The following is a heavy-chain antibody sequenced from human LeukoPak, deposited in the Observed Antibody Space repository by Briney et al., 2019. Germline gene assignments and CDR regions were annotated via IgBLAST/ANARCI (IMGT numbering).Heavy chain of an antibody. CDR3: ARKGYSGYRLGIDY. J-gene: IGHJ4*02. CDR1: GFTFTSYG. Sequence: GGSLRLSCAASGFTFTSYGMHCVRQAPGKGLEWVAIIWYDGNEKYYADSVKGRFTISRDNSNNTLYLQMNGLRAEDTAVYYCARKGYSGYRLGIDYWGQGTLVTVSS. D-gene: IGHD5-12*01. CDR2: IWYDGNEK. V-gene: IGHV3-33*01.